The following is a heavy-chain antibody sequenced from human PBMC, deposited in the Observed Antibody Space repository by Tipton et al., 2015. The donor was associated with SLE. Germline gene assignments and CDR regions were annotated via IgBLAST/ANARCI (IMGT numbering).Heavy chain of an antibody. V-gene: IGHV4-59*05. CDR3: ASGYGDYGAY. CDR2: MYYSGST. CDR1: GGSISSYF. D-gene: IGHD4-17*01. J-gene: IGHJ4*02. Sequence: TLSLTCTVSGGSISSYFWSWIRQPPGKGLEWIGSMYYSGSTYYNPSLKSRVTISVDTSKNRFSLKLSSVTAADTAVYYCASGYGDYGAYWGQGTLVTVSS.